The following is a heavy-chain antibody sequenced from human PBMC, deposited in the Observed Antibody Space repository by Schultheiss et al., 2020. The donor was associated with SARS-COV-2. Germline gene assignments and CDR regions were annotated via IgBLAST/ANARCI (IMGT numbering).Heavy chain of an antibody. Sequence: SETLSLTCTVSGGSISSSSYYWGWIRQPPGKGLEWIGSIYYSGSTYYNPSLKSRVTISVDTSKNQFSLKLSSVTAADTAVYYCARVRGSYSSSPGSGVDFDYWGQGTLVTVSS. CDR2: IYYSGST. V-gene: IGHV4-39*01. D-gene: IGHD6-6*01. J-gene: IGHJ4*02. CDR3: ARVRGSYSSSPGSGVDFDY. CDR1: GGSISSSSYY.